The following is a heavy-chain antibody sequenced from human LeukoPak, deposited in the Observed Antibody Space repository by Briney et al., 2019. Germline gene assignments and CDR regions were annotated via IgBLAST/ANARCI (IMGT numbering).Heavy chain of an antibody. J-gene: IGHJ4*02. D-gene: IGHD3-22*01. CDR2: IYSGGST. CDR3: ARVVYYDSSGHPAFYFDY. CDR1: GFTVSTNY. V-gene: IGHV3-53*01. Sequence: GGSLRLSCAASGFTVSTNYMSWVRQAPGKGLEWVSVIYSGGSTYCADSVKGRFTVSRDNSKNTLYLQMNILRAEDTAVYYCARVVYYDSSGHPAFYFDYWGQGTLVTVSS.